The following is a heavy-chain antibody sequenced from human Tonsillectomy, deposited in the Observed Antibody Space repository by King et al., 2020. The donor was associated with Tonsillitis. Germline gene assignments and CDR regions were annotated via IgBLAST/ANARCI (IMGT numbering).Heavy chain of an antibody. J-gene: IGHJ4*02. Sequence: VQLVESGGGLVQPGGSLRLSCAASGFTFSSYDMHWVRQATGKGLEWVSAIGTAGDTYYPGSVKGRFTISRENAKNSLYLQMNSLRAEDTAVYYCARGFGGSYFDYWGQGTLVTVSS. CDR2: IGTAGDT. D-gene: IGHD3-10*01. CDR3: ARGFGGSYFDY. CDR1: GFTFSSYD. V-gene: IGHV3-13*01.